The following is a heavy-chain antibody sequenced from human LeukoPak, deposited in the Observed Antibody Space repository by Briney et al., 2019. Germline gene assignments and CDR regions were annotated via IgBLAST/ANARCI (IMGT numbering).Heavy chain of an antibody. J-gene: IGHJ4*02. CDR3: ARGRGGSYDS. D-gene: IGHD1-26*01. Sequence: GGSLRLSCAASGFILSDYAIHWVRQAPGKGLEYVAAISSNGAKTFYAEPVKGRFTISRDNSDNTVDLQMDSLRVEDMGVYYCARGRGGSYDSWGQGILVTVSS. V-gene: IGHV3-64*02. CDR1: GFILSDYA. CDR2: ISSNGAKT.